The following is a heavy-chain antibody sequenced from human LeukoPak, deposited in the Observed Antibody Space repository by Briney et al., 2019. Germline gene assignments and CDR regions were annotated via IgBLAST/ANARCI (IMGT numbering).Heavy chain of an antibody. CDR1: GITFTNSA. Sequence: GGALRLSFPSSGITFTNSARPGVGQPPGTGRDGVSTISGRGLQYYAASVKGRFTISRDNFKSTVYLQMSSLRAEDTAVYYCAKRKGANNGPIDYWGQGILVTVSS. V-gene: IGHV3-23*01. CDR3: AKRKGANNGPIDY. CDR2: ISGRGLQ. D-gene: IGHD1/OR15-1a*01. J-gene: IGHJ4*02.